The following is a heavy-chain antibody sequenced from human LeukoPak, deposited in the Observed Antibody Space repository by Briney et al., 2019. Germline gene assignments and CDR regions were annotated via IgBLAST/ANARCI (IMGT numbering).Heavy chain of an antibody. CDR3: ARFYSSSPHFDY. Sequence: GGSLRLSCAASGFTFSSYSMNWVRQAPGKGLEWVSSISSSSSHIYYADSVKGRFTFSRDNAKNSLYLQMNSLRAEDTAVYYCARFYSSSPHFDYWGQGTLVTVSS. V-gene: IGHV3-21*01. J-gene: IGHJ4*02. CDR2: ISSSSSHI. CDR1: GFTFSSYS. D-gene: IGHD6-6*01.